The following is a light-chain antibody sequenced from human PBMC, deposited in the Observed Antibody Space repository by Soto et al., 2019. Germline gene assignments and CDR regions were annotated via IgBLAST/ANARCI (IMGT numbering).Light chain of an antibody. CDR1: SSDVGGYNY. CDR2: DVS. V-gene: IGLV2-14*01. Sequence: QSALTQPASVSGSPGQSITISCTGTSSDVGGYNYVSWYQQHPGKAPKLMIYDVSNRPSGVSNRFSGSKSGNTASLTISGLPDEDEDDYYCSSYTSSSTYVFGTGTKVTVL. J-gene: IGLJ1*01. CDR3: SSYTSSSTYV.